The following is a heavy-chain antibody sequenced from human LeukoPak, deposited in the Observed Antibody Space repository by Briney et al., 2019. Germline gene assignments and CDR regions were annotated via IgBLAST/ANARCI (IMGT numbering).Heavy chain of an antibody. CDR3: ARGSGGAFAI. D-gene: IGHD6-19*01. CDR2: ISTSGRAI. Sequence: GGSLRLSCVASGFTFSSYEMNWVRQAPGKGLDWVSHISTSGRAIYYADSVKGRFTFSRDNAKNSLSLQMNSLRADDTAVYYCARGSGGAFAIWGQATVVTVSS. J-gene: IGHJ3*02. V-gene: IGHV3-48*03. CDR1: GFTFSSYE.